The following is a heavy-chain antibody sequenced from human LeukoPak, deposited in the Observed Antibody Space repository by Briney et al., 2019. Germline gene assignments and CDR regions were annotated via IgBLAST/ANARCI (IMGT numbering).Heavy chain of an antibody. D-gene: IGHD5-24*01. CDR1: GYTFTGYH. V-gene: IGHV1-2*02. CDR3: AGDTGRDGYSFDY. Sequence: ASVKVSCKASGYTFTGYHMHLVRQAPGQGLEWMGWIDPNSGGTNFVQKFQGRVTMTRDTSISTAYMELSRLRSDDTAVYYCAGDTGRDGYSFDYWRQGTLVTVSS. CDR2: IDPNSGGT. J-gene: IGHJ4*02.